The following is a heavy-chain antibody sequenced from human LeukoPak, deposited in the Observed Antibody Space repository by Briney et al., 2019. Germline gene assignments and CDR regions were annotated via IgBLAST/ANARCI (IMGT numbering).Heavy chain of an antibody. Sequence: SQTLSLTCTVSGGSISSGSYYWSSFRQPAGKGLEWIGRIYTSGSTNYNPSLKSRVTISVDTSKNQFSLQLSSVTAADTAVYYCAREGYGDPLDYWGQGTLVTVSS. CDR1: GGSISSGSYY. D-gene: IGHD4-17*01. CDR2: IYTSGST. CDR3: AREGYGDPLDY. J-gene: IGHJ4*02. V-gene: IGHV4-61*02.